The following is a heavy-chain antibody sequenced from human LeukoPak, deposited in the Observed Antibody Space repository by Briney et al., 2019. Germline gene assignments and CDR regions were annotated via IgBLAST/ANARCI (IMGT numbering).Heavy chain of an antibody. J-gene: IGHJ4*02. D-gene: IGHD3-22*01. CDR2: INPSGGST. V-gene: IGHV1-46*01. CDR3: AREEQFYESSGYEVY. CDR1: GYTFTSYY. Sequence: GASVKVSCKASGYTFTSYYMHWVRQAPGQGLEWMGIINPSGGSTSYAQKFQGRVTMTRDTSTSTVYMELSSLRSEDTAVYYCAREEQFYESSGYEVYWGQGTLVTVSS.